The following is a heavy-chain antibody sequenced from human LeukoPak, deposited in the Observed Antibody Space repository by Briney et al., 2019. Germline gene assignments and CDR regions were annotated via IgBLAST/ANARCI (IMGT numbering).Heavy chain of an antibody. CDR1: GFTFSSYE. D-gene: IGHD4-23*01. CDR3: AREHGGDSGHFDY. V-gene: IGHV3-7*01. CDR2: IKEAGSEK. Sequence: GGSLRLSCAASGFTFSSYEMTWVRQAPGKGLEWVANIKEAGSEKFYVDSVEGRFTISRDNAKNSLYLQMNSLRAEDTAVYYCAREHGGDSGHFDYWGQGALVTVSS. J-gene: IGHJ4*02.